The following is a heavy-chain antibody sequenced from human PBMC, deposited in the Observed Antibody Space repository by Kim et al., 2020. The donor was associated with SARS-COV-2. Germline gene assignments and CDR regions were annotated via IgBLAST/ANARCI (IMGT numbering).Heavy chain of an antibody. D-gene: IGHD6-6*01. Sequence: GGSLRLSCAASGFTFSSYSMNWVRQAPGKGLEWVSSISSSSSYIYYADSVKGRFTISRDNAKNSLYLQMNSLRAEDTAVYYCASISSSSGLDAFDIWGQGTMVTVSS. CDR2: ISSSSSYI. J-gene: IGHJ3*02. CDR3: ASISSSSGLDAFDI. CDR1: GFTFSSYS. V-gene: IGHV3-21*01.